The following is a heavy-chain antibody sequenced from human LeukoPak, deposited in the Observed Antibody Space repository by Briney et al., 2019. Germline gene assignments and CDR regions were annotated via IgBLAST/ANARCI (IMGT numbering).Heavy chain of an antibody. V-gene: IGHV4-34*01. CDR3: ARGRGYDSSGYLLS. Sequence: KPSETLSLTCAVSGGSFSAFFWRWIRQPPGKGLEWIGDVGHSGSADYNPSLKSRVTISIDTSKNQFSLKLSSVTATDTAVYYCARGRGYDSSGYLLSWGQGTLVTVSS. J-gene: IGHJ4*02. CDR2: VGHSGSA. D-gene: IGHD3-22*01. CDR1: GGSFSAFF.